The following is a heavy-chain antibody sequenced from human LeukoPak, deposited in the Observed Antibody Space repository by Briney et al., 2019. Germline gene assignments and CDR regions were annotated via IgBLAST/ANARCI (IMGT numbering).Heavy chain of an antibody. CDR2: ISGSGGST. CDR3: ANIQAMVRGVTADY. J-gene: IGHJ4*02. D-gene: IGHD3-10*01. V-gene: IGHV3-23*01. CDR1: GFTFSSYA. Sequence: GGSLRLSCAASGFTFSSYAMSWVRQAPGKGLEWVSAISGSGGSTYYADSVKGRFTISRDNSKNTLYLQMNSLRAEETAVYYSANIQAMVRGVTADYWGQGTLVTVSS.